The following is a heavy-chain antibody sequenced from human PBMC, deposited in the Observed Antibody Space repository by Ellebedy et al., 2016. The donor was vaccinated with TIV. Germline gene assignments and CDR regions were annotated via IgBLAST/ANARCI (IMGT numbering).Heavy chain of an antibody. J-gene: IGHJ4*02. Sequence: GESLKISCAASGFTFSSYSMNWVRQAPGKGLEWVSYISSSSSTIYYADSVKGRFTISRDNAKNSLYLQMNSLRAEDTAVYYCAREGWGLDYYGSGSENDYWGQGTLVTVSS. V-gene: IGHV3-48*04. CDR2: ISSSSSTI. CDR3: AREGWGLDYYGSGSENDY. CDR1: GFTFSSYS. D-gene: IGHD3-10*01.